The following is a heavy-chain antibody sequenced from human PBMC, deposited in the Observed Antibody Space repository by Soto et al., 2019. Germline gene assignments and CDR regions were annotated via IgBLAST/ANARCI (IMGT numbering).Heavy chain of an antibody. J-gene: IGHJ4*02. V-gene: IGHV4-30-4*01. D-gene: IGHD1-26*01. CDR1: GGSISSGRHY. CDR2: GYHDGNA. Sequence: SETLSLTCNVSGGSISSGRHYWSWIRQHPGKGLEWIGYGYHDGNAYYNASLKSRLTISVDTSNNQFSLKVKSVTAADTAVYFCARLSGSYNDRYFDNWGQGTLVTVSS. CDR3: ARLSGSYNDRYFDN.